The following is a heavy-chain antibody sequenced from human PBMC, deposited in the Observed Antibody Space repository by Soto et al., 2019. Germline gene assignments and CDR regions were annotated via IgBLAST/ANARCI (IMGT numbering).Heavy chain of an antibody. CDR2: ISITGNYK. D-gene: IGHD2-15*01. CDR1: GFTFSSFN. V-gene: IGHV3-21*01. J-gene: IGHJ4*02. Sequence: EVQLVESGGGLVKPGGSLRLSCAASGFTFSSFNMDWVRQAPGKGLEWVSSISITGNYKYYADSLKGRFTISRDNAQNLLFLQMDSLRPEDTAVYYCASRRLGYCTGGTCPEFWGLGTLVTVTS. CDR3: ASRRLGYCTGGTCPEF.